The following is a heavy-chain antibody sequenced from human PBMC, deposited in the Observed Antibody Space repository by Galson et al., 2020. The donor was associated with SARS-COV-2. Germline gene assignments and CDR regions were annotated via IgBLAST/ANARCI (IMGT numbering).Heavy chain of an antibody. J-gene: IGHJ3*02. D-gene: IGHD6-13*01. V-gene: IGHV6-1*01. CDR1: GDSVSINSAA. CDR2: TYYRSQWST. CDR3: AGRVAGAGSLHI. Sequence: SQTLSLTCAIPGDSVSINSAAWNWIRQSPSRGLECLGRTYYRSQWSTDYAVSVKSRITINPDTSKNQFSLQLNSVTPEDTAIYYCAGRVAGAGSLHIWGQGTMVVVSS.